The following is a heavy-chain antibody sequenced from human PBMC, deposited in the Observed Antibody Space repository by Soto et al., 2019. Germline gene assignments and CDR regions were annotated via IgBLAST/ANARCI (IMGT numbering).Heavy chain of an antibody. J-gene: IGHJ6*02. CDR1: GGSISSGGYY. CDR2: IYYSGST. CDR3: ARDRFDSSGYYRTNYYYYGMGV. V-gene: IGHV4-31*03. D-gene: IGHD3-22*01. Sequence: SETLSLTCTVSGGSISSGGYYWSWIRQHPGKGLEWIGYIYYSGSTYYNPSLKSRVTISVDTSKNQFSLKLSSVTAADTAVYYCARDRFDSSGYYRTNYYYYGMGVRGQGTTVTVSS.